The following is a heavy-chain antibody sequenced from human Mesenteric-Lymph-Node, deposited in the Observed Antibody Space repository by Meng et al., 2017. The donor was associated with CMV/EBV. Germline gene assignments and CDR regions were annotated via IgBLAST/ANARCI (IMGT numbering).Heavy chain of an antibody. CDR3: AREGYCSSTSCISNWFDP. J-gene: IGHJ5*02. Sequence: SETLSLTCTVSGGSISTSAYYWGWIRQPPGKGLEWIGSIYYSGTTYYNPSLKSRVTTSVDTSKNQFSLKLSSVTAADTAVYYCAREGYCSSTSCISNWFDPWAREPWSPSPQ. D-gene: IGHD2-2*01. V-gene: IGHV4-39*02. CDR1: GGSISTSAYY. CDR2: IYYSGTT.